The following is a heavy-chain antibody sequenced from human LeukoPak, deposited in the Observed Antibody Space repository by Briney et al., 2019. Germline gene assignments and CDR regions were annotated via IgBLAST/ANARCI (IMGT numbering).Heavy chain of an antibody. D-gene: IGHD2-21*02. J-gene: IGHJ4*02. CDR2: ISAYNDKT. CDR3: ARVPGHIVVVTTTDLYFDY. CDR1: GYTFTNYG. V-gene: IGHV1-18*01. Sequence: ASVKVSCKASGYTFTNYGITWVRQAPGQGLERMGWISAYNDKTNYAPKLQGRVTMTTDTSTSTAFMELRSLRSDDTAVYYCARVPGHIVVVTTTDLYFDYWGQGTLVTVSS.